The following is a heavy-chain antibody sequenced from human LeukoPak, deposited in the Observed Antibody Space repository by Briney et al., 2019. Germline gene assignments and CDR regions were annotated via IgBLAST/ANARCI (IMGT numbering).Heavy chain of an antibody. CDR2: TWYDGDKK. CDR3: ARDGYYDFLTGYIDS. J-gene: IGHJ4*02. CDR1: GFIFRSYG. V-gene: IGHV3-33*01. D-gene: IGHD3-9*01. Sequence: GGSLRLSCTASGFIFRSYGMHWVRQVPGKGLEWVAITWYDGDKKHYADSVKGRFTISRDNSNNMLYLQINSLRVEDTAVYYCARDGYYDFLTGYIDSWGQGTLVTVSS.